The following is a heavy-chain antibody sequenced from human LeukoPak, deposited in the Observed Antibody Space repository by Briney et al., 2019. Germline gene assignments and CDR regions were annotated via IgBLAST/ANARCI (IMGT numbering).Heavy chain of an antibody. V-gene: IGHV4-4*07. CDR3: ARDESGSFDY. D-gene: IGHD5-12*01. Sequence: SETLSLTCTVSGDSISSNYWSWIRQPAGKGLEWIGRMSTSGGTNYNPSLKSRVTISVDTSKNQFSLKLSSVTAADTAVYYCARDESGSFDYWGQGTLVTVSS. J-gene: IGHJ4*02. CDR1: GDSISSNY. CDR2: MSTSGGT.